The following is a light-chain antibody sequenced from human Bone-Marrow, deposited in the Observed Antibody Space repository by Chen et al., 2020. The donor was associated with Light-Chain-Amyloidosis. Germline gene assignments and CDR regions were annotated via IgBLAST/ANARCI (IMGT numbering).Light chain of an antibody. V-gene: IGKV3-20*01. CDR3: QQYGTSPLT. J-gene: IGKJ4*01. Sequence: EIVLTQSPGTLSLSPGEGANLSCRASQTISSNYLTWYQQKFGQAPRLLIYGSSSRATGIPDRFTGSGSGPGFTLTIYRLEPEDFAMYYCQQYGTSPLTFGGGTKVEIK. CDR1: QTISSNY. CDR2: GSS.